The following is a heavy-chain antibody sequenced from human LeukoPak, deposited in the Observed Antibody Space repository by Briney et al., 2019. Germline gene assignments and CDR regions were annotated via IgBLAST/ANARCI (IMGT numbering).Heavy chain of an antibody. J-gene: IGHJ4*02. V-gene: IGHV3-23*01. CDR3: AKGTSVTMVRGVTGYFDY. Sequence: GGSLRLSCAASGFTFSSYAMSWVRQAPGKGLEWVSAISGSGGSTYYADSVKGRFTISRDNSKNTLYLQMNSLRAEDTAVYYCAKGTSVTMVRGVTGYFDYWGQGTLVTVSS. D-gene: IGHD3-10*01. CDR2: ISGSGGST. CDR1: GFTFSSYA.